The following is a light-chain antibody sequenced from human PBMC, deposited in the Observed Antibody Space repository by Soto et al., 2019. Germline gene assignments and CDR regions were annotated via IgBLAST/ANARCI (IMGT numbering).Light chain of an antibody. CDR2: WAS. CDR3: QQYYSSPQT. Sequence: DIVMTQSPDSLAVSLGERATINCKSSQSVLYNSNNKHYLALYQQKPGQPPKLLIYWASTRESVVPDRFSGSGSGTDFTLTIRSLQTEDVAVYYCQQYYSSPQTFGQGTKLEIK. J-gene: IGKJ2*01. CDR1: QSVLYNSNNKHY. V-gene: IGKV4-1*01.